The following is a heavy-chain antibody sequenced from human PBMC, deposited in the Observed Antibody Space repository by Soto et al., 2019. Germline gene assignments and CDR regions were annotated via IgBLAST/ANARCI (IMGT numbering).Heavy chain of an antibody. CDR3: ARIGYSSSSVPFDI. J-gene: IGHJ3*02. CDR1: GYTFTGYY. D-gene: IGHD6-6*01. Sequence: ASVKLSCKASGYTFTGYYMHWLRQAPGQGLEWMGWINPNSGGTNYAQKFQGRVTMTRDTSISTAYMELSRLRSDDTAVYYCARIGYSSSSVPFDIWGQGTMVTVSS. V-gene: IGHV1-2*02. CDR2: INPNSGGT.